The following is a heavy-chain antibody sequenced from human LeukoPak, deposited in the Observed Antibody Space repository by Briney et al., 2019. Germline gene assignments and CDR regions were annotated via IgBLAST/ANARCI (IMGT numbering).Heavy chain of an antibody. Sequence: GGSLRLSCVASEFTFSNYWLHWVRQAPGKGPVWVSRINSDGSNTIYADSVKGRFTISRDNAKNTVFLQMNSLRVEDTAIYYCARGGFGHNMDVWGKGTTVTVSS. CDR1: EFTFSNYW. V-gene: IGHV3-74*01. CDR3: ARGGFGHNMDV. D-gene: IGHD3-3*01. J-gene: IGHJ6*03. CDR2: INSDGSNT.